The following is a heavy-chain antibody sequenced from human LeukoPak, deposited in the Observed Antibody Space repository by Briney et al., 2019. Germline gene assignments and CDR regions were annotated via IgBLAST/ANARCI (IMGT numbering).Heavy chain of an antibody. CDR2: ILPIFGTA. CDR3: ARAEDQGRYFDWLPGFDP. Sequence: SVKVSCTASGGTFSSCVINWVRQAPGQGLEWMGGILPIFGTAIYAQHFQGRLTITADESTNSAYMELNRLRSDDTAVYYCARAEDQGRYFDWLPGFDPWGQGTLVTVSS. CDR1: GGTFSSCV. D-gene: IGHD3-9*01. V-gene: IGHV1-69*01. J-gene: IGHJ5*02.